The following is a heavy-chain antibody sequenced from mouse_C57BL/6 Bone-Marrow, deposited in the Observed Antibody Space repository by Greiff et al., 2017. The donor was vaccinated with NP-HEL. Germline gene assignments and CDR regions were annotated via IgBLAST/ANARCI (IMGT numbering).Heavy chain of an antibody. V-gene: IGHV1-69*01. J-gene: IGHJ3*01. CDR1: GYTFTSYW. CDR3: ASSSYEPWFAY. CDR2: IDPSDSYT. D-gene: IGHD1-1*01. Sequence: QVQLQQPGAELVMPGASVKLSCKASGYTFTSYWMHWVKQRPGQGLEWIGEIDPSDSYTNYNQKFKGKSTLTVDKSSSTAYMQLSSLTSEDSAVYYCASSSYEPWFAYWGQGTLVTVSA.